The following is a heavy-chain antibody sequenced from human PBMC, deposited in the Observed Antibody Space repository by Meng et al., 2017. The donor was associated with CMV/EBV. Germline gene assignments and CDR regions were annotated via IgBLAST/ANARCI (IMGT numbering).Heavy chain of an antibody. CDR3: ARPYCTSPRCWLYYYGLDV. CDR1: GFTFSSYA. V-gene: IGHV3-30-3*01. J-gene: IGHJ6*02. Sequence: GESLKISCAASGFTFSSYAIHWVRQAPGKGLEWAAVISSDGSKAYYADSVRGRFTISRDNSKNTLHLQMVSLRAEDTAVYSCARPYCTSPRCWLYYYGLDVWCQGTTVTVSS. D-gene: IGHD2-8*01. CDR2: ISSDGSKA.